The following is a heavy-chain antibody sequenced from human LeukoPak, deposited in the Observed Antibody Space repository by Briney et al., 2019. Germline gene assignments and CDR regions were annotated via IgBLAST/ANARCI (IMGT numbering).Heavy chain of an antibody. Sequence: ASVKDSCKASGYTFSNHYMHWVRQAPGRELEWMGIINPTGGSTNYAQKFQGRVTMTRDTSKSQFSLKLSSVTAADTAVYYCAVLLWFGEYGDWFDPWGQGTLVTVSS. CDR3: AVLLWFGEYGDWFDP. J-gene: IGHJ5*02. V-gene: IGHV1-46*01. D-gene: IGHD3-10*01. CDR1: GYTFSNHY. CDR2: INPTGGST.